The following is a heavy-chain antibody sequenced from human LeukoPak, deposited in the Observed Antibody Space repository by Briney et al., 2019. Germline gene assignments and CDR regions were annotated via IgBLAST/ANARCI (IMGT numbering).Heavy chain of an antibody. Sequence: SETLSLTCSVSGDSISSYYWNWIRQPAGKGLEWIGRISTSGSTNYNPSLKSRVTISVDTSKNQFSLKLSSVTAADTAVYYCARVVGAVYYFDYWGQGTLVTVSS. CDR1: GDSISSYY. CDR2: ISTSGST. CDR3: ARVVGAVYYFDY. D-gene: IGHD1-26*01. J-gene: IGHJ4*02. V-gene: IGHV4-4*07.